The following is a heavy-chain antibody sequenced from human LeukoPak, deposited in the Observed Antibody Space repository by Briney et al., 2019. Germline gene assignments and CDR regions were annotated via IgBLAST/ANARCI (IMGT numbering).Heavy chain of an antibody. CDR3: AQISVDTSRNRWADFDF. D-gene: IGHD5-18*01. CDR2: ISYDGSNK. V-gene: IGHV3-30-3*01. J-gene: IGHJ4*02. Sequence: GGSLRPSCAASGFTFSSYAMQWVRQAPGKGLEWVAVISYDGSNKYYASSVKGRFTISRDNSKNMLYLQMNSLRAEDTAIYYCAQISVDTSRNRWADFDFWGQGILVTVSS. CDR1: GFTFSSYA.